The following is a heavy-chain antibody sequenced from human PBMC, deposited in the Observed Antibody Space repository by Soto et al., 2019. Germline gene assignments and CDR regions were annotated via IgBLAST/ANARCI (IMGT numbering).Heavy chain of an antibody. Sequence: SDTLSLTSAGYGGSFSGYYWSWIRQPPGKGLEWIGEINHSGSTNYNPSLKSRVTISVDTSKNQFSLKLSSVTAADTAVYYCGREGGGGFHDCFGPWGQGTLVTV. D-gene: IGHD3-16*01. CDR2: INHSGST. CDR3: GREGGGGFHDCFGP. CDR1: GGSFSGYY. J-gene: IGHJ5*02. V-gene: IGHV4-34*01.